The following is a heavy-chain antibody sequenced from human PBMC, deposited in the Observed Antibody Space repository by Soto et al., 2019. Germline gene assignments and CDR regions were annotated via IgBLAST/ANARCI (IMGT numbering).Heavy chain of an antibody. CDR3: AREGSSDAYDI. CDR2: ISSSGSSR. D-gene: IGHD3-10*01. J-gene: IGHJ3*02. CDR1: GFTFSTSQ. V-gene: IGHV3-48*03. Sequence: EVQLVESGGGLVQPGGSLRLSCAASGFTFSTSQMNWVRQAPGKGLEWLSYISSSGSSRYYADSVKGRFTIARDNAKNSLYLQMNSLRGEDTAFYYCAREGSSDAYDIWGQGTKVTVSS.